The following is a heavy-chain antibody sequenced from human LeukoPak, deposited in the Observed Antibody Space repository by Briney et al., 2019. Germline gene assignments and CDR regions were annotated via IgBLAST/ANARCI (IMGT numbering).Heavy chain of an antibody. J-gene: IGHJ4*02. D-gene: IGHD2-2*01. Sequence: EASVKVSCKASGYTFTSYYMRWVRQAPGQGHEWMGIINPSGGSTSYAQKFQGRVTMTRDTSTSTVYMELSSLRSEDTAVYYCARAYCSSTSCYANYFDYWGQGTLVTVSS. CDR2: INPSGGST. V-gene: IGHV1-46*01. CDR1: GYTFTSYY. CDR3: ARAYCSSTSCYANYFDY.